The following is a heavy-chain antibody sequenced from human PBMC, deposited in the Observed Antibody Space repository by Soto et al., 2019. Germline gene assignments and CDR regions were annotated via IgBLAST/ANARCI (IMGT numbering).Heavy chain of an antibody. V-gene: IGHV1-2*04. D-gene: IGHD2-15*01. CDR3: ARSGGGYCSGGSCFDAFDI. Sequence: ASVKVSCKASGYTFTGYYMHWVRQAPGQGLECMGWIYPNSGGTNYAQMFQGWVTMTRDTPISIAYLELSRLRSDDTALYYCARSGGGYCSGGSCFDAFDIWGQGTMVTVS. CDR2: IYPNSGGT. J-gene: IGHJ3*02. CDR1: GYTFTGYY.